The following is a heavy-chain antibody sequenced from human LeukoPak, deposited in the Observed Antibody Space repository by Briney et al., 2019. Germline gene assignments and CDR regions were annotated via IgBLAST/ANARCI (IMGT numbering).Heavy chain of an antibody. Sequence: SETLSLTCTVSGGSISSSSYYWGWIRQPPGKGLEWIGSIYYSGSTYYNPSLKSRATISVDTSKNQFSLKLSSVTAADTAVYYCARLPNWNKYYFDYWGQGTLVTVSS. CDR1: GGSISSSSYY. CDR2: IYYSGST. CDR3: ARLPNWNKYYFDY. J-gene: IGHJ4*02. V-gene: IGHV4-39*01. D-gene: IGHD1/OR15-1a*01.